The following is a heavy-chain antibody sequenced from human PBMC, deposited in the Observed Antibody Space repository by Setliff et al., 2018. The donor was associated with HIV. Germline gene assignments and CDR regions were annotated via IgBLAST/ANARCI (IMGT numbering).Heavy chain of an antibody. J-gene: IGHJ4*02. D-gene: IGHD2-21*01. CDR3: YVFWWSLDY. Sequence: KAGGSLRLSCAVSGFTFSNAWMTWVRQAPGKGLEWVGRIKSKNDGGTTDYAAPVKGRFTISRDDSKNTLYLQMNSLKTEDTAVYYCYVFWWSLDYWGQGTLVTVSS. V-gene: IGHV3-15*01. CDR2: IKSKNDGGTT. CDR1: GFTFSNAW.